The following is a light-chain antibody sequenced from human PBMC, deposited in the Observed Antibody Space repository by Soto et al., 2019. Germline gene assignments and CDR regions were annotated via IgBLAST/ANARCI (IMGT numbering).Light chain of an antibody. CDR2: DNN. CDR1: SSNIGSNS. J-gene: IGLJ2*01. CDR3: GTWDSSLGAVV. Sequence: QSVLTQPPSVSAAPGQTVTISCSGSSSNIGSNSVSWYQQLPGTAPKVVIYDNNKRPSGTPDRFSVSKSGPSATLDITGLQIGDEADYYCGTWDSSLGAVVFGGGTKLTVL. V-gene: IGLV1-51*01.